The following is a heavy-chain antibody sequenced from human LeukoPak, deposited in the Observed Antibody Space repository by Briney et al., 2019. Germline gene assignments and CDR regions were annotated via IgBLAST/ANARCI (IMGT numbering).Heavy chain of an antibody. V-gene: IGHV3-9*01. CDR3: TKSTGHYFYGMDV. Sequence: GGSLRLSCAASGFTFDDYAMYWVRQAPGRGLEWVSAISWKSDNIAYADSVKGRFTISRDNAKNSLYLQMNSLRIEDTALYYCTKSTGHYFYGMDVWGQGTTVTVSS. CDR2: ISWKSDNI. J-gene: IGHJ6*02. CDR1: GFTFDDYA. D-gene: IGHD2-2*01.